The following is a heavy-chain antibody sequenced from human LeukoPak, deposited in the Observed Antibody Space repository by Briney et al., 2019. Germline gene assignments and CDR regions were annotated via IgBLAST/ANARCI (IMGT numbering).Heavy chain of an antibody. V-gene: IGHV3-9*01. Sequence: PGRSLRLSCAASGFTFDDYAMHWVRQAPGKGLEWVSGISWNSGSIGYADSVKGRFTISRDNAKNSLYLQMNSLRAEDTAVYYCAAFWSGYSYFDYWGQGTLVTVSS. CDR2: ISWNSGSI. J-gene: IGHJ4*02. CDR1: GFTFDDYA. D-gene: IGHD3-3*01. CDR3: AAFWSGYSYFDY.